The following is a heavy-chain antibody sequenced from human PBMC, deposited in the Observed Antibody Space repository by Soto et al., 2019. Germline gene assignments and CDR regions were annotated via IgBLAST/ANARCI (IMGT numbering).Heavy chain of an antibody. J-gene: IGHJ6*02. CDR1: GGSFRGYY. D-gene: IGHD6-25*01. Sequence: QVQLQQWGAGLLKPSETLSLTCAVYGGSFRGYYWSWIRQPPGKGLEWIGEINHSGSTNYNPSLKSRVTRSVDTSKNQLYLKLSSVTAADTAVYYCASGDSSGDYYYGMDVWGQGTTVTVSS. CDR2: INHSGST. CDR3: ASGDSSGDYYYGMDV. V-gene: IGHV4-34*01.